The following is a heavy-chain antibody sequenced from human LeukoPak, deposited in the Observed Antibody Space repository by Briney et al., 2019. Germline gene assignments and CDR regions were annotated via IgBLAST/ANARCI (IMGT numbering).Heavy chain of an antibody. CDR2: ISSSSSYI. J-gene: IGHJ4*02. Sequence: GGSLRLSCAASGFTFSIYAMSWVRQAPGKGLEWVSSISSSSSYIYYADSVKGRFTISRDNAKNSLYLQMNSLRAEDTAVYYCARVPGSSNFDYWGQGTLVTVSS. D-gene: IGHD1-26*01. CDR1: GFTFSIYA. V-gene: IGHV3-21*01. CDR3: ARVPGSSNFDY.